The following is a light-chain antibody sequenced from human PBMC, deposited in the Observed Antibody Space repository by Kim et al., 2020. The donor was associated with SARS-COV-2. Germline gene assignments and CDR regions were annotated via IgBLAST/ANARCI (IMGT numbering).Light chain of an antibody. J-gene: IGKJ4*01. V-gene: IGKV2-28*01. CDR2: LGS. CDR1: QSLLHSNGYNY. CDR3: MQAILILT. Sequence: DIVMTQSPLSLPVTPGEPASISCRSSQSLLHSNGYNYLDWYLQKPGQSPQLLIYLGSNRASGVPDRFSGSGSGTDFTLKISRVEAEDVGVYYCMQAILILTFGGGTKVDIK.